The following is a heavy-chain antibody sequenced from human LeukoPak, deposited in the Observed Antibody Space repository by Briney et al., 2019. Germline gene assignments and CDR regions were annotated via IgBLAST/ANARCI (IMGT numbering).Heavy chain of an antibody. D-gene: IGHD3-22*01. CDR3: ARRYYYDASGLDY. Sequence: GESLKISCKGSGYSFTNYWIGWVRQMPGKGLEWMGIIFPGDSNTRYSPSFQGQVTISADKSISTAYLQWSSLKASDTALYYCARRYYYDASGLDYWGQGTLVTVSS. J-gene: IGHJ4*02. CDR2: IFPGDSNT. CDR1: GYSFTNYW. V-gene: IGHV5-51*01.